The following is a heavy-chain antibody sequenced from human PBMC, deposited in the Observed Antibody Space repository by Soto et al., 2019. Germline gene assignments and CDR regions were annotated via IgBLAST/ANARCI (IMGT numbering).Heavy chain of an antibody. CDR2: INPNSGGT. D-gene: IGHD2-21*02. V-gene: IGHV1-2*02. CDR3: ARTRQVGDLVDY. Sequence: ASVKVSCKASGYTFTGYYMHWVLQSPGQGLEWMGCINPNSGGTNYAQKFQGRVTMTRDTSISTAYMELSRLRSDDTAVYYCARTRQVGDLVDYWGQGTLVTVSS. J-gene: IGHJ4*02. CDR1: GYTFTGYY.